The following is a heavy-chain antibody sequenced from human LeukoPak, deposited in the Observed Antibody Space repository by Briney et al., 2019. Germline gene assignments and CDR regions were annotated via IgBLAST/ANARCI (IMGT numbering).Heavy chain of an antibody. CDR3: SRRFDC. CDR2: IDGSGDTI. V-gene: IGHV3-48*02. Sequence: PGGSLRLSCAASGFTFSDYSMNWVRQAPGKGLEWVSYIDGSGDTIYYADSVKGRFTIPRDNAKNSLDLQMNSLRDEDTAVYYCSRRFDCWGQGTLVTVSS. J-gene: IGHJ4*02. CDR1: GFTFSDYS.